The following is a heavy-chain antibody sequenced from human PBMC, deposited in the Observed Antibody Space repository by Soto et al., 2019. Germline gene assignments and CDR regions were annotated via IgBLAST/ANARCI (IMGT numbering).Heavy chain of an antibody. J-gene: IGHJ4*02. V-gene: IGHV4-59*08. D-gene: IGHD6-13*01. CDR2: IYYSGST. CDR3: ARHGEHSSSWYFDY. Sequence: SATLSLTCTVNGGSICSYYWSWIRQPPGKGLEWIGYIYYSGSTNYNPSLKSRVTISVDTSKNQFSLKLSSATAADTAVYYGARHGEHSSSWYFDYWGQGTLVTVS. CDR1: GGSICSYY.